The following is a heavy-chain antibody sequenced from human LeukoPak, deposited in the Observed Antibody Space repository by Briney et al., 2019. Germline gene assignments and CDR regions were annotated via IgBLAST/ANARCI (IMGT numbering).Heavy chain of an antibody. V-gene: IGHV4-39*01. CDR3: ARKELGIIDY. CDR2: IYYSGST. CDR1: GGSISSSSYY. Sequence: KPSETLSLTCTVSGGSISSSSYYWGWIRQPPGKGLEWIGSIYYSGSTYYNPSLKSRVTISVDTSKNQFSLKLSSATAADTAVYYCARKELGIIDYWGQGTLVTVSS. D-gene: IGHD7-27*01. J-gene: IGHJ4*02.